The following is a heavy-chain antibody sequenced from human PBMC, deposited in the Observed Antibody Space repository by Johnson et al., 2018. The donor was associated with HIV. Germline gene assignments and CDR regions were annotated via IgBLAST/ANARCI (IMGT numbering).Heavy chain of an antibody. J-gene: IGHJ3*02. CDR1: GFTFSSYG. CDR3: ARQPDNFWISDAFDI. Sequence: QVQLVESGGGVVQPGRSLRLSCAASGFTFSSYGMHWVRQAPGKGLEWVAVISYDGSNEYYADSVKGRFTISRDNSKNTLYLHMSSLRAEDTALYYCARQPDNFWISDAFDIWGQETMVTVSS. CDR2: ISYDGSNE. D-gene: IGHD3-3*01. V-gene: IGHV3-30*03.